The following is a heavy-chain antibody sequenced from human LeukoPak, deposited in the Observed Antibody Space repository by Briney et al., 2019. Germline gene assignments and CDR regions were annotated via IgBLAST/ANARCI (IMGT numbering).Heavy chain of an antibody. CDR3: VRDWQGFNFDI. J-gene: IGHJ3*02. D-gene: IGHD3-3*01. V-gene: IGHV4-59*02. Sequence: SETLSLTCTVSGGSVSSYYWSWVRQPPGEGLEWIAYVYNSGSTNYNPSLKSRVTISVDRSKNQLSLKMNSVTAADTAVYYCVRDWQGFNFDIWGQGTMVTVSS. CDR1: GGSVSSYY. CDR2: VYNSGST.